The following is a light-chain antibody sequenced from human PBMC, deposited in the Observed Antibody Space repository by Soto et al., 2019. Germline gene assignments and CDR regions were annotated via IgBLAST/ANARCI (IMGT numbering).Light chain of an antibody. J-gene: IGLJ2*01. CDR1: SSNIGSNT. CDR3: AAWDDSLRGLE. CDR2: NNS. V-gene: IGLV1-44*01. Sequence: QSVLTQPPSASGTPGQMVTISCSGSSSNIGSNTVNWYQQLPGMAPKLLIYNNSQRPSGVPDRFSGSKSGTSASLAISELQSEDEADYYCAAWDDSLRGLEFGGGTKLTVL.